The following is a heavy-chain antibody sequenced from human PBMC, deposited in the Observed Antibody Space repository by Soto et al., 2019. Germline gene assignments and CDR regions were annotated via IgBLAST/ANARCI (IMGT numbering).Heavy chain of an antibody. J-gene: IGHJ6*02. CDR3: ARGSVDYEQPHYYYYGMDV. D-gene: IGHD3-16*01. CDR2: INSDGSST. CDR1: GFTFSSYW. Sequence: GGSLRLSCAASGFTFSSYWMHWVRQAPGKGLVWVSRINSDGSSTSYADSVKGRFTISRDNAKNTLYLQMNSLRAEDTAVYYCARGSVDYEQPHYYYYGMDVWGQGTTVTVSS. V-gene: IGHV3-74*01.